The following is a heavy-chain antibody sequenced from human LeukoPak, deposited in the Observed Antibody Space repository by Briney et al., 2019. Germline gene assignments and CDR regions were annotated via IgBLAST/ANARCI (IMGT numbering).Heavy chain of an antibody. Sequence: GGSLRLSCAASGFTFSSYAMSWVRQAPGKGLEWVSAISGSGGSTYYADSVKGRFTISRDNSKNTLYLQMNSLRAEDTAGYYCAKVGAIVVVRTDAFDIWGQGTMVTVSS. CDR2: ISGSGGST. CDR3: AKVGAIVVVRTDAFDI. CDR1: GFTFSSYA. J-gene: IGHJ3*02. V-gene: IGHV3-23*01. D-gene: IGHD3-22*01.